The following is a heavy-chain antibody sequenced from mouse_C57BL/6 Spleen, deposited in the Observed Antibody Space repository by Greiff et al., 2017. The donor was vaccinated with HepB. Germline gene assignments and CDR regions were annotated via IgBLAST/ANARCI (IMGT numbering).Heavy chain of an antibody. CDR1: GYTFTSYW. Sequence: VQLQQPGAELVKPGASVKLSCKASGYTFTSYWMHWVKQRPGQGLEWIGMIHPNSGSTNYNEKFKSKATLTVDKSSSTAYMQLSSLTSEDSAVYCCAREIITTVVARHYYAMDYWGQGTTVTVTS. J-gene: IGHJ4*01. CDR2: IHPNSGST. CDR3: AREIITTVVARHYYAMDY. V-gene: IGHV1-64*01. D-gene: IGHD1-1*01.